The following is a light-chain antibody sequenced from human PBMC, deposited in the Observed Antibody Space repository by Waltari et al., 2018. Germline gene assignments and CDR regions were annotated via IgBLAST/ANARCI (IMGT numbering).Light chain of an antibody. CDR2: DSS. V-gene: IGKV3D-15*01. Sequence: EIVMTQSPATRSVSPGASAPLSCRARQSVRSDFPWYQHKPGQAPRPLLFDSSSRATGIPDRFSGSGSGTDFTLTISSLQSEDFAFYYCQQYNNWPPMTFGQGTKVEIK. J-gene: IGKJ1*01. CDR1: QSVRSD. CDR3: QQYNNWPPMT.